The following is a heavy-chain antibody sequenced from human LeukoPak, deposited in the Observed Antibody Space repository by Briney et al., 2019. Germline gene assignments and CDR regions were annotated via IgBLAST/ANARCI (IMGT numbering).Heavy chain of an antibody. Sequence: GGSLRLSCAASGFTFSSYGMHWVRQAPGKGLEWVAVISYDGSNKYHADSVKGRFTISRDNSKNTLYLQMNSLRAEDTAVYYCAKSPQGIVGATFDYWGQGTLVTVSS. J-gene: IGHJ4*02. CDR2: ISYDGSNK. CDR1: GFTFSSYG. D-gene: IGHD1-26*01. V-gene: IGHV3-30*18. CDR3: AKSPQGIVGATFDY.